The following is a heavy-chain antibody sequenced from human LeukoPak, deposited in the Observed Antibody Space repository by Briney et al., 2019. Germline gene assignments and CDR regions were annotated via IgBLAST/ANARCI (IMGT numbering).Heavy chain of an antibody. Sequence: ASVKVSCKVSGYTLTELSMHWVRQAPGKGLEWMGGFDPEDGETIYAQKFQGRVTITRDTSASTGYMELSSLTSEDTAVYYCATSYPADWGQGTLVIVSS. CDR2: FDPEDGET. CDR3: ATSYPAD. V-gene: IGHV1-24*01. J-gene: IGHJ4*02. CDR1: GYTLTELS.